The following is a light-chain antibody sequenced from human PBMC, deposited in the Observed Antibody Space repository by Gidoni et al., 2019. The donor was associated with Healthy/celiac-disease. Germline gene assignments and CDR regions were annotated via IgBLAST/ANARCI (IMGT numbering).Light chain of an antibody. CDR1: QSSSSY. J-gene: IGKJ4*01. V-gene: IGKV1-39*01. Sequence: QMTQSPSSLSASVGDRVTITCRASQSSSSYLNWYQQKPGKAPKLLIYASSSLQSGVPSRFSGSGPGTDFTLTISSLQPEDFATYYCQQSYSTPRTFGGGTKVEIK. CDR3: QQSYSTPRT. CDR2: ASS.